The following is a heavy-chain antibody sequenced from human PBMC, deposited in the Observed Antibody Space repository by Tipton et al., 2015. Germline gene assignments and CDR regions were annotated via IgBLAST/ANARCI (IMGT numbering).Heavy chain of an antibody. CDR3: ARGLDDSILGLGYDV. Sequence: GSLRLSCAASGFTFDDYGMTWVRQVPGKGLEWVAGIDWNGGRTGYADSVKGRFTISRDNAKNSLYLQMNRLRAEDTAVYYCARGLDDSILGLGYDVWGQGTTVTVS. J-gene: IGHJ6*02. V-gene: IGHV3-20*04. CDR1: GFTFDDYG. CDR2: IDWNGGRT. D-gene: IGHD4-11*01.